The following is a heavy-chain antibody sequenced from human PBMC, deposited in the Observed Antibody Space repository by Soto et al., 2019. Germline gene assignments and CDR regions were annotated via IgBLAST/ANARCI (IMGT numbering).Heavy chain of an antibody. V-gene: IGHV4-59*01. Sequence: PSETLSLTCTVAGGSISNYFWSWIRQPPGKGLEWIGYIYYSGSTNYNPSLKSRVTISVDTSKNQFSLKLSSVTAADTAVYYCRGGPGLSFFVLPAFDSGGQGT. CDR1: GGSISNYF. CDR2: IYYSGST. J-gene: IGHJ3*01. CDR3: RGGPGLSFFVLPAFDS. D-gene: IGHD3-16*01.